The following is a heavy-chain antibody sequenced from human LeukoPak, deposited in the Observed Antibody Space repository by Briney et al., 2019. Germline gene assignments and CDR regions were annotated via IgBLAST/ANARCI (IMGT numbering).Heavy chain of an antibody. CDR2: MNPNSGNT. D-gene: IGHD3-3*01. CDR1: GYTFTSYD. J-gene: IGHJ4*02. V-gene: IGHV1-8*01. Sequence: ASVKVSCKASGYTFTSYDINWVRQATGQGLEWMGWMNPNSGNTGYAQKFQGRVTMTRNTSISTAYMELSSLRSEDTAVYYCARGLDYDFWSGYWSRLEFSNGYYFDYWGQGTLVTVSS. CDR3: ARGLDYDFWSGYWSRLEFSNGYYFDY.